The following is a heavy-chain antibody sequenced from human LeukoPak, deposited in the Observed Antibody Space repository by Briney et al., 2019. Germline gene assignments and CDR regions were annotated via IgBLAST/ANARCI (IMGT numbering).Heavy chain of an antibody. Sequence: GGSLRLSCAASGFTFSSYAMSWVRQAPGKGLEWVSAISGSGGSTYYADSVKGRFTISRDNSKNTLHLQMNSLRAEDTAVYYCAKGYCSSTSCPTDYWGQGTLVTVSS. CDR3: AKGYCSSTSCPTDY. CDR2: ISGSGGST. V-gene: IGHV3-23*01. D-gene: IGHD2-2*01. J-gene: IGHJ4*02. CDR1: GFTFSSYA.